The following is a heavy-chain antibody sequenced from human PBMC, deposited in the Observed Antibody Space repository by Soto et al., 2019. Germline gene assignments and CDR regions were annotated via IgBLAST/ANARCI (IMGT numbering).Heavy chain of an antibody. Sequence: SETLSLTCAVYGGSFSGYYWSWIRQPPGKGLEWIGEINHSGSTNYNPSLKSRVTISVDTSKNQFSLKLSSVTAADTAVYYCARKAKTTVTTVVHFAYCGQGTLVPVSS. CDR1: GGSFSGYY. V-gene: IGHV4-34*01. D-gene: IGHD4-17*01. J-gene: IGHJ4*02. CDR2: INHSGST. CDR3: ARKAKTTVTTVVHFAY.